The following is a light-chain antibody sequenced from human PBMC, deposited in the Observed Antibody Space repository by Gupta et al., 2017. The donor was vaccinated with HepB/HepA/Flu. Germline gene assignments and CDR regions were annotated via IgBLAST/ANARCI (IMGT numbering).Light chain of an antibody. CDR1: QSISSW. CDR2: KAS. Sequence: DIQMTQTPSTLSASVGNRVTITCRASQSISSWLAWYQQNPGNAPKLLIYKASSLESGVPSRFSGSGSGTEFTLTISSLQPDDFATYYCQQYNSYSWTFGQGTKVEIK. V-gene: IGKV1-5*03. CDR3: QQYNSYSWT. J-gene: IGKJ1*01.